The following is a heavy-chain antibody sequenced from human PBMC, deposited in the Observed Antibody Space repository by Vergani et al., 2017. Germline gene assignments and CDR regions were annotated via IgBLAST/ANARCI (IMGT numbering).Heavy chain of an antibody. D-gene: IGHD3-22*01. CDR1: GFTFSSYA. CDR2: ISGSGGST. Sequence: EVQLLESGGGLVQPGGSLRLSCAASGFTFSSYAMSWVRQAPGKGLEWVSAISGSGGSTYYADSVKGRFTISSDNSKNTLYLQMNSLRAEDTAVYYCANMARNYYDRRGFENWGQGTLVTVSS. V-gene: IGHV3-23*01. J-gene: IGHJ4*02. CDR3: ANMARNYYDRRGFEN.